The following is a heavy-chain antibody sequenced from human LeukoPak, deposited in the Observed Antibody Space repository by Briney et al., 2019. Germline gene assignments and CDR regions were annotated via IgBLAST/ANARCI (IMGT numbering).Heavy chain of an antibody. CDR1: GFTFSSYS. V-gene: IGHV3-48*01. D-gene: IGHD3-3*01. J-gene: IGHJ3*02. CDR3: ARDHTFGVVILDAFDI. CDR2: ISSSSTTI. Sequence: GGSLRLSCAASGFTFSSYSMMWVRQAPGKGLEWVSYISSSSTTIHYADSVKGRFTISRDNAKNSVYLQMNSLRAEDTAVYYCARDHTFGVVILDAFDIWGQGTMVTVSS.